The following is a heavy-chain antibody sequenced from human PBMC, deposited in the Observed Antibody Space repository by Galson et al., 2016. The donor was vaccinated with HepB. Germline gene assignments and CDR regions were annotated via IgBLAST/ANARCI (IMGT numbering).Heavy chain of an antibody. CDR2: IKSNVDGGTT. CDR3: AKVSDEYYFDY. CDR1: GFTFSNAW. Sequence: SLRLSCAVSGFTFSNAWMTWVRQAPGKGLEWVGRIKSNVDGGTTDYAAPVKGRFTISRDDSKNTLYLQMNCLRAEDTAVYYCAKVSDEYYFDYWGQGTLVTVSS. V-gene: IGHV3-15*01. J-gene: IGHJ4*02.